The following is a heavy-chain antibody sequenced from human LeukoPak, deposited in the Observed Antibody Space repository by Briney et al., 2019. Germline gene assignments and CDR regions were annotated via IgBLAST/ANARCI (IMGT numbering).Heavy chain of an antibody. V-gene: IGHV3-23*01. CDR2: LSFGGGTI. J-gene: IGHJ4*02. Sequence: SGGSLRLYCAASGFTFSSYWMNWARQAPGKGLECVSSLSFGGGTIYYADSVKGRFTISRDTSKNTLYLQMNSLRAEDTAIYYCAKQVVPGTSRSFDYWGQGTLVTVSS. D-gene: IGHD2-2*01. CDR3: AKQVVPGTSRSFDY. CDR1: GFTFSSYW.